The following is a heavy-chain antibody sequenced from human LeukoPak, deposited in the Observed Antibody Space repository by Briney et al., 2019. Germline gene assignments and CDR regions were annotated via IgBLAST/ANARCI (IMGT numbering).Heavy chain of an antibody. CDR2: ISGSGGST. D-gene: IGHD3-3*02. CDR1: GFTFSSYA. V-gene: IGHV3-23*01. CDR3: AKGRSGHFVFFDY. Sequence: GSLRLSCAASGFTFSSYAMSWVRQAPGKGLEWVSAISGSGGSTYYADSVKGRFTISRDNSKNTLYLQMNSPRAEDTAVYYCAKGRSGHFVFFDYWGQGTLVTVSS. J-gene: IGHJ4*02.